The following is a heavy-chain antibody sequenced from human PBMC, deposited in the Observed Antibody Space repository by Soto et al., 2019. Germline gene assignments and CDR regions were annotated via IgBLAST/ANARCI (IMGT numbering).Heavy chain of an antibody. J-gene: IGHJ6*02. Sequence: XGSLRLSFSASGFTFSRSDLHWVRQAPGKGLEWVGRVRSKIHNYATSFADSVRGRFTISRNDSDNTVSLEMSGLKSEDTALYYRSRHEEGRRMVFYGMDVWAQGTTVTVSS. CDR1: GFTFSRSD. CDR2: VRSKIHNYAT. D-gene: IGHD2-8*01. V-gene: IGHV3-73*01. CDR3: SRHEEGRRMVFYGMDV.